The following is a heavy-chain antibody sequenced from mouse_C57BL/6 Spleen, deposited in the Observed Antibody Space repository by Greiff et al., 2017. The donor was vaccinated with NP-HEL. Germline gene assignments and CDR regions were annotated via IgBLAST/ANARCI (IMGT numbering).Heavy chain of an antibody. CDR3: AREGAYGTFAY. J-gene: IGHJ3*01. V-gene: IGHV1-52*01. Sequence: QVQLQQPGAELVRPGSSVKLSCKASGYTFTSYWMHWVKQRPIQGLEWIGNIDPSDSETHYNQKFKDKATLTVDKSSSTAYMQLSSLTSDDSAVYYCAREGAYGTFAYWGQGTLVTVSA. D-gene: IGHD2-1*01. CDR1: GYTFTSYW. CDR2: IDPSDSET.